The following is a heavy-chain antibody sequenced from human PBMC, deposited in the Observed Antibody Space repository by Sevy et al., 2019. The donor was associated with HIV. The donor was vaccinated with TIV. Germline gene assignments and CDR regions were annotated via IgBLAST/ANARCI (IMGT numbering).Heavy chain of an antibody. D-gene: IGHD3-16*01. J-gene: IGHJ4*02. V-gene: IGHV3-73*01. CDR1: GFTFSGAA. Sequence: GGSLRLSCAASGFTFSGAAMFWVRQASGKGLEWICRIRSKANNYATVNGMSGKGRFIISRDDSKNTTYLQMNSLKFEDTAVYYCTAGDLGRFDYWGRGSLVTVSS. CDR2: IRSKANNYAT. CDR3: TAGDLGRFDY.